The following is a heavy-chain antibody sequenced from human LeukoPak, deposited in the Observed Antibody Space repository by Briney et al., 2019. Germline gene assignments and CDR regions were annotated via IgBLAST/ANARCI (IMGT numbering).Heavy chain of an antibody. J-gene: IGHJ3*02. CDR2: INSDGSST. Sequence: GGSLRLSCAASGFTFSSYWMHWVRQAPGKGLVRVSRINSDGSSTSYADSVKGRFTISRDNAKNTLYLQMNSLRPEDTAVYYCAKEGDYYGSGSYRDGFDIWGQGTRATVSS. CDR3: AKEGDYYGSGSYRDGFDI. D-gene: IGHD3-10*01. V-gene: IGHV3-74*01. CDR1: GFTFSSYW.